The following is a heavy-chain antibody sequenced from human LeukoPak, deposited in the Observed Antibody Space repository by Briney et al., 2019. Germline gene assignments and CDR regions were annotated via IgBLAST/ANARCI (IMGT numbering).Heavy chain of an antibody. CDR1: GGSISSGGYH. D-gene: IGHD2-15*01. CDR2: IYYSGST. Sequence: SETLSLTCTVSGGSISSGGYHWSWIRQHPGKGLEWIGYIYYSGSTYYNPSLKSRVTISVDTSKNQFSLKLSSVTAADTAVYYCARGTYCSGGSCYDLWGQGTLVTVSS. J-gene: IGHJ4*02. V-gene: IGHV4-31*03. CDR3: ARGTYCSGGSCYDL.